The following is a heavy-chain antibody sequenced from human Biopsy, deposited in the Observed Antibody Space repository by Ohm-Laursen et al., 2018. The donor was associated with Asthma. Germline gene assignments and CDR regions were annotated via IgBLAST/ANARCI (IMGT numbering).Heavy chain of an antibody. Sequence: SPRLSCTASGTHFGSYNMHWARQAPGKGLERVAVITFDGSTQHYGDSVKGRFTISRDNSKNTLYLQMSSLRAEDTAVYYCVRDGTDDAFDIWGQGTVVSVSS. CDR2: ITFDGSTQ. CDR3: VRDGTDDAFDI. D-gene: IGHD1-1*01. CDR1: GTHFGSYN. V-gene: IGHV3-30-3*01. J-gene: IGHJ3*02.